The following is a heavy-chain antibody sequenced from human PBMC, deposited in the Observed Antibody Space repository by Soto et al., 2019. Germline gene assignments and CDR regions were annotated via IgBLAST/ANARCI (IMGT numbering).Heavy chain of an antibody. CDR1: GGTFSSYA. Sequence: QVQLVQSGAEVKKPGSSVKVSCKASGGTFSSYAISWVRQAPGQGLEWMGGIIPIFGTANYAQKFQGRVTIPADESTSTAYRELSSLRSEDTAVYYCAGLGFRHSTPPGGDVGGQGTTVTVPS. J-gene: IGHJ6*02. CDR3: AGLGFRHSTPPGGDV. V-gene: IGHV1-69*01. D-gene: IGHD6-13*01. CDR2: IIPIFGTA.